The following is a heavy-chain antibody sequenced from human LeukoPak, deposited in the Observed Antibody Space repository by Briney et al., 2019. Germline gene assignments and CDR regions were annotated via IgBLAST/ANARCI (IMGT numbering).Heavy chain of an antibody. CDR2: IRYDGSNK. CDR3: AKDYYSSHTFDY. CDR1: GFTFSSYG. V-gene: IGHV3-30*02. Sequence: GGSLRLSCAASGFTFSSYGMHWVRQAPGKGLEWVAFIRYDGSNKYYADSVKGRFTISRDNSKNTLYLQMNSLRAEDTAVYYCAKDYYSSHTFDYWGQGTLVTVSS. D-gene: IGHD3-22*01. J-gene: IGHJ4*02.